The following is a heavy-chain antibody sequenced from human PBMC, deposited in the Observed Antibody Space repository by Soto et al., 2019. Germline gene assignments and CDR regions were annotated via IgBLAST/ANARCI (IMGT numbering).Heavy chain of an antibody. D-gene: IGHD4-17*01. V-gene: IGHV3-30-3*01. CDR2: TSYDGSNK. CDR3: ARDTVILKYYFDY. CDR1: GFTFTTYA. J-gene: IGHJ4*02. Sequence: QVQLEESGGGVVQPGRSLRLSCAASGFTFTTYAMHWVRQAPGKGLEWVAVTSYDGSNKYYADSVKGRFTISRDNSKNTLYLQRNSLRAEDTAVYYCARDTVILKYYFDYWGQGTLVTVSS.